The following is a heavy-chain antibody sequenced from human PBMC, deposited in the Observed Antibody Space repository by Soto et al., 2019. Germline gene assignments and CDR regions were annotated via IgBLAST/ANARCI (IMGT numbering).Heavy chain of an antibody. D-gene: IGHD5-12*01. Sequence: TSVKVSCKTSGDSFNDYYIHWVRQAPGQGLEWMGWINPNGGATKYAQKFQGRVTVTRDTSIRTVYMELSSLRSDDTAVYYCARESGGATATLDYYYFYMDVWGKGTTVTVSS. CDR3: ARESGGATATLDYYYFYMDV. J-gene: IGHJ6*03. CDR2: INPNGGAT. V-gene: IGHV1-2*02. CDR1: GDSFNDYY.